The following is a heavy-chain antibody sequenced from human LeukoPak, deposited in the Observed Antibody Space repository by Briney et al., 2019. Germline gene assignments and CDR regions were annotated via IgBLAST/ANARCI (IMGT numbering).Heavy chain of an antibody. Sequence: ASVKVSFKASGGTFSSYAISWVRQASGQGLEWMGLISPSGGTPTYAQRFQGRVTMTSDTSTSTVYMELTSLITEDSAVYYCARGAGGKWDYWGQGTLVTVSS. CDR2: ISPSGGTP. CDR1: GGTFSSYA. V-gene: IGHV1-46*01. CDR3: ARGAGGKWDY. D-gene: IGHD3-16*01. J-gene: IGHJ4*02.